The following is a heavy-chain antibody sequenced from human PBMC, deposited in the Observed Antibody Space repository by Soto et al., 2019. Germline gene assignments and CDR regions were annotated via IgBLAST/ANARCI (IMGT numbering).Heavy chain of an antibody. D-gene: IGHD2-15*01. J-gene: IGHJ4*02. Sequence: QVQLQESGPGLEKPSETLSLTCTVSGGSVSSGSYYWNWIRQPPGQGLEWIGYVYYSGITNYNPPLKSRVTMALDTSKNHFSLKLISVTAADTAVYYCARGDWSGGSCYGFDYWGQGTLVTVSS. CDR1: GGSVSSGSYY. V-gene: IGHV4-61*03. CDR3: ARGDWSGGSCYGFDY. CDR2: VYYSGIT.